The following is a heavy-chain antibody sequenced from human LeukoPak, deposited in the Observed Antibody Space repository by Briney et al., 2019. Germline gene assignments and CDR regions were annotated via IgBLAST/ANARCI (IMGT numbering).Heavy chain of an antibody. CDR1: GFTFSSYW. J-gene: IGHJ4*02. V-gene: IGHV3-30*02. CDR2: ILYDGSDK. CDR3: AKDFIAGATLVYDY. D-gene: IGHD1-26*01. Sequence: GGSLRLSCAASGFTFSSYWMHWVRQAPGKGLEWVAFILYDGSDKYYADSVEGRFTISRDNSKNTLYLQMDSLRAADTAVYYCAKDFIAGATLVYDYWGQGTLVTVSS.